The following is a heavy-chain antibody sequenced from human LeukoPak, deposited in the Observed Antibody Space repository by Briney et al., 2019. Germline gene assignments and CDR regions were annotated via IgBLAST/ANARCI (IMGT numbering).Heavy chain of an antibody. J-gene: IGHJ6*02. V-gene: IGHV3-43*02. CDR2: ISGDGGST. Sequence: GVSLRLSCAASGFTFDDYAMHWVRQAPGKGLEWVSLISGDGGSTYYADSVKGRFTISRDNSKNSLYLQMNSLRTEDTALYYCAKDKGSPYSSGWYSYGMDVWGQGTTVTVSS. D-gene: IGHD6-19*01. CDR1: GFTFDDYA. CDR3: AKDKGSPYSSGWYSYGMDV.